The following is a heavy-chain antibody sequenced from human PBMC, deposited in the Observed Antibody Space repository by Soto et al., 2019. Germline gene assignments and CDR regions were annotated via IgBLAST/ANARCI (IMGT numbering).Heavy chain of an antibody. CDR1: GFTFSDHY. V-gene: IGHV3-72*01. D-gene: IGHD1-26*01. CDR3: VRDSGDYSFDF. J-gene: IGHJ4*02. Sequence: PGGSLRLSCAASGFTFSDHYMDWVRQAPGKGLEWVGRIRKKVNSYTTEYAASVKGRFSISRDDSKNSLYLQMNSLETEDTAVYSCVRDSGDYSFDFWGQGTLVTVSS. CDR2: IRKKVNSYTT.